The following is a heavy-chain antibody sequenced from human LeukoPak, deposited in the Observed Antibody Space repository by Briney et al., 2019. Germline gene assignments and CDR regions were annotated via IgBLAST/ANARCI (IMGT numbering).Heavy chain of an antibody. CDR1: GFTFSSYG. V-gene: IGHV3-30*03. CDR2: ISYDGSNK. Sequence: GGSLRLSCAASGFTFSSYGMHWVRQAPGKGLEWVAAISYDGSNKYYADSVKGRFTISRDNSKNTLYLQMNSLRAEDTAVYYCATRGIAVAEVDYWGQGTLVTVSS. CDR3: ATRGIAVAEVDY. D-gene: IGHD6-19*01. J-gene: IGHJ4*02.